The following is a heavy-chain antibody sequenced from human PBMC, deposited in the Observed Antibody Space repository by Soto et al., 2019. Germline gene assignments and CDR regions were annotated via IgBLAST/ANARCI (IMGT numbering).Heavy chain of an antibody. Sequence: NPSETLSLTCTVSGYSINSDDYWGWIRQPPGKGLEWIASIYHSVSTFYNPSLRSRVTISIDTSKNQLSLKLTSMTAADTAVYYCARDMHAGFTHYFDPWGQGTLVTVSS. J-gene: IGHJ5*02. D-gene: IGHD1-26*01. V-gene: IGHV4-38-2*02. CDR3: ARDMHAGFTHYFDP. CDR2: IYHSVST. CDR1: GYSINSDDY.